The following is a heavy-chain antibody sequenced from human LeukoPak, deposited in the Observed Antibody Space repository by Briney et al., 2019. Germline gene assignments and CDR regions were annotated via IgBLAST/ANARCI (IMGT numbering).Heavy chain of an antibody. CDR1: GFTFSSYA. CDR2: ISGGGGST. CDR3: AKYGPQDSGSSHFDY. V-gene: IGHV3-23*01. Sequence: PGGSLRLSCAVSGFTFSSYAMSWVRQAPGKGLEWVSSISGGGGSTFYADSVKGRFTISRDNSKSTLFLQMNSLRAEDTAIYYCAKYGPQDSGSSHFDYWGQGALVTVSS. D-gene: IGHD1-26*01. J-gene: IGHJ4*02.